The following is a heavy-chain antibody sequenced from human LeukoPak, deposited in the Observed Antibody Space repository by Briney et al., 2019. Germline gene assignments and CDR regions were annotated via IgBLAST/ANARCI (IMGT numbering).Heavy chain of an antibody. V-gene: IGHV1-18*01. CDR2: ISAYNGNT. D-gene: IGHD1-1*01. Sequence: GASVKVSCKASGYTFTSYGISWVRQAPGQGLEWMGWISAYNGNTNYAQKLQGRVTMTTDTSTSTAYMELRSLRSDDTAVYYCAKDFSGDLRLGFFYYYGMDVWGQGTTVTVSS. J-gene: IGHJ6*02. CDR3: AKDFSGDLRLGFFYYYGMDV. CDR1: GYTFTSYG.